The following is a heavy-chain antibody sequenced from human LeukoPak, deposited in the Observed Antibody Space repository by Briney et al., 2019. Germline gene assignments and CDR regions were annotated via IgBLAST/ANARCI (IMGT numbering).Heavy chain of an antibody. J-gene: IGHJ4*02. V-gene: IGHV3-9*01. CDR2: ISWNSGSI. CDR1: GFTFDDYA. D-gene: IGHD3-22*01. CDR3: AKDSHSSGNSYYFDY. Sequence: PGGSLRLSCAASGFTFDDYAMHWVRQAPGKGLEWVSGISWNSGSIGYADSVKGRFTISRDNAKNSLYLQMNSLRAEDTALYYCAKDSHSSGNSYYFDYWGQGTLVTVSS.